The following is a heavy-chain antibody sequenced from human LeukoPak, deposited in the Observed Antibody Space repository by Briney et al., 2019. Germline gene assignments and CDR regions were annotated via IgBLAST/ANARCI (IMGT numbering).Heavy chain of an antibody. D-gene: IGHD1-20*01. Sequence: PGGSLRLSCVASGFTISSYWMHWVRQAPGKGLEWVANIKQDGSEEYYVDSVKGRFTISRDNAKNTLYLQMNSLRAEDTAVYYCTRDANWRNAFDIWGQGTLVTVSS. CDR1: GFTISSYW. CDR3: TRDANWRNAFDI. J-gene: IGHJ3*02. V-gene: IGHV3-7*01. CDR2: IKQDGSEE.